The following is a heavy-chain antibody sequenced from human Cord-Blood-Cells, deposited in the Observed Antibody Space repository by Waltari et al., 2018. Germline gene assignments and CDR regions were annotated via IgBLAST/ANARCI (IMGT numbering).Heavy chain of an antibody. Sequence: QLQLQESGPGLVKPSETLSLTCTVSGGSISSSRYYWGWIRQPPGKGLEWIGSIYYSGSTYYNPSLKSRVTISVDTSKNQFSLKLSSVTAADTAVYYCARLNVPFYYDSSGYYYFDYWGQGTLVTVSS. D-gene: IGHD3-22*01. CDR3: ARLNVPFYYDSSGYYYFDY. CDR2: IYYSGST. V-gene: IGHV4-39*07. J-gene: IGHJ4*02. CDR1: GGSISSSRYY.